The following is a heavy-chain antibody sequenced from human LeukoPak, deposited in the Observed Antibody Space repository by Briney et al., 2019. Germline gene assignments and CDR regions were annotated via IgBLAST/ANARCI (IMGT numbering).Heavy chain of an antibody. Sequence: SETLSLTCTVSGGSISSYYWSWIRQPPGKGLEWVGYIYYSGSTNYSPSLKSRVTISVDTSKNQFSLKLSSVTAADTAVYFCARGRNYYDSSGYPHPVIDIWGQGTVVSVSS. D-gene: IGHD3-22*01. J-gene: IGHJ3*02. V-gene: IGHV4-59*13. CDR1: GGSISSYY. CDR2: IYYSGST. CDR3: ARGRNYYDSSGYPHPVIDI.